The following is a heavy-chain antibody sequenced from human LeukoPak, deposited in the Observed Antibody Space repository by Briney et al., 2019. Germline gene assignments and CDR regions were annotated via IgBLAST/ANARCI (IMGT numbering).Heavy chain of an antibody. CDR1: GFTFSDYY. CDR2: IDYSGNT. Sequence: NPGGSLRLSCAASGFTFSDYYMSWIRQPPGQGLEWLGTIDYSGNTYYNPSLKSRVTVSIDTSKNHFSLKLNSVTAADTAVYYCTRDIGNWVIDYWGQGTLVTVSS. D-gene: IGHD7-27*01. CDR3: TRDIGNWVIDY. J-gene: IGHJ4*02. V-gene: IGHV4-34*01.